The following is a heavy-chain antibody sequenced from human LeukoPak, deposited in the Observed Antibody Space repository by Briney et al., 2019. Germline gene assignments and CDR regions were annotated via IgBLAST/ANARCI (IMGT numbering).Heavy chain of an antibody. CDR1: GFTFSSYS. CDR3: ARVGRYYYDGSGYYH. CDR2: ISSSSSYI. D-gene: IGHD3-22*01. J-gene: IGHJ5*02. Sequence: GGSLRPSCAASGFTFSSYSMNWVRQAPGKGLEWVSSISSSSSYIYYADSVKGRFTISRDNAKSSLYLQMNSLRAEDTAVYYCARVGRYYYDGSGYYHWGQGTLVTVSS. V-gene: IGHV3-21*01.